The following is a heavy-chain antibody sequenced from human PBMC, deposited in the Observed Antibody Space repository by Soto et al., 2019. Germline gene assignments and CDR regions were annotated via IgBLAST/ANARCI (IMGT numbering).Heavy chain of an antibody. Sequence: QEELVQSGAEVKKPGSSVNVSCKASGGTFASYSITWLRQAPGQRLEWMGEIIPLMRTVNYAQKFQDRVTITGDRSTSTVYMALNSLRAEDTAVYYCARDPVDLFGYLDVWGQGTTVTVSS. V-gene: IGHV1-69*06. CDR1: GGTFASYS. D-gene: IGHD2-21*01. CDR2: IIPLMRTV. J-gene: IGHJ6*02. CDR3: ARDPVDLFGYLDV.